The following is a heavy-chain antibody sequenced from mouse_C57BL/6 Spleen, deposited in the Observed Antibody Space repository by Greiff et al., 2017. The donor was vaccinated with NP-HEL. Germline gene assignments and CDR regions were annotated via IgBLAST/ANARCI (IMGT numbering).Heavy chain of an antibody. D-gene: IGHD3-3*01. V-gene: IGHV1-55*01. CDR2: IYPGSGST. CDR3: ARKGLWYFDV. J-gene: IGHJ1*03. Sequence: QVQLQQPGAELVKPGASVKMSCKASGYTFTSYWITWVKQRPGQGLEWIGDIYPGSGSTNYNEKFKSKATLTVDTSSSTAYMQLSSLTSEDYAVYYCARKGLWYFDVWGTGTTVTVSS. CDR1: GYTFTSYW.